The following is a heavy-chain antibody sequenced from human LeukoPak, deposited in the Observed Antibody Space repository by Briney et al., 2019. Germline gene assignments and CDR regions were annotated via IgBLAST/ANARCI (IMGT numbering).Heavy chain of an antibody. D-gene: IGHD6-13*01. CDR2: INTNTGNP. V-gene: IGHV7-4-1*02. CDR3: ASTISSSWYFRGTHDAFDV. CDR1: GYTFTDYT. Sequence: ASVKVSCKTSGYTFTDYTINWVRQAPGQGLEWMGWINTNTGNPTYAQGFTGRFVFSLDTSVSTAYLQISSLKAEDTAVYYCASTISSSWYFRGTHDAFDVWGQGTMVTVSS. J-gene: IGHJ3*01.